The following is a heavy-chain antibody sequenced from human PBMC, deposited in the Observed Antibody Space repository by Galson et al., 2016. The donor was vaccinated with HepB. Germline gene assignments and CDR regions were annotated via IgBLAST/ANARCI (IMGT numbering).Heavy chain of an antibody. V-gene: IGHV4-34*01. J-gene: IGHJ6*03. CDR3: AREPSSTIFAVVHYYYYMDV. D-gene: IGHD3-3*01. CDR1: GGSFSGYY. Sequence: ETLSLTCAVYGGSFSGYYWSWIRQPPGKGLEWIGEISHSGNANYNPSLKSRVTISVDTSKNQLSLKLTSLTAADTAVYYCAREPSSTIFAVVHYYYYMDVWGRGTTVTVSS. CDR2: ISHSGNA.